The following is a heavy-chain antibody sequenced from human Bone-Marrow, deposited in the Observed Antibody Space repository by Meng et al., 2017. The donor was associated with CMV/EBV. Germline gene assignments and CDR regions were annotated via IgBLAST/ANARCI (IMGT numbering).Heavy chain of an antibody. J-gene: IGHJ6*02. CDR1: GFTFSSYW. CDR2: INSDGSST. CDR3: ARGKKDFYYDFSCGYGYYYDYGMDV. Sequence: GESLKISCAASGFTFSSYWMLWVRQSPGKGLEWVSRINSDGSSTSYADSVKGRYNISRDNAKKTLYLQTNSLRAEDTAVYCCARGKKDFYYDFSCGYGYYYDYGMDVWGQGATVTVSS. V-gene: IGHV3-74*01. D-gene: IGHD3-3*01.